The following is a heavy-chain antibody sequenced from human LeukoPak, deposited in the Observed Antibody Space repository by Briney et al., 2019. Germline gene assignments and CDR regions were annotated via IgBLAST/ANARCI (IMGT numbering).Heavy chain of an antibody. CDR1: GGSISSSSYY. J-gene: IGHJ4*02. CDR2: IYYSGST. D-gene: IGHD6-19*01. V-gene: IGHV4-39*07. CDR3: ARESSGWAFDY. Sequence: SETLSLTCTVSGGSISSSSYYWGWIRQPPGKGLVWIGSIYYSGSTYYNPSLKSRVTISVDTSKNQFSLRLTSVTAADTAVYYCARESSGWAFDYWGQGTLVTVSS.